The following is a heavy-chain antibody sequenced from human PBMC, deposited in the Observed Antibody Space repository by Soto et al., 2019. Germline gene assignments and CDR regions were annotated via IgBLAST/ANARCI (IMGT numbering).Heavy chain of an antibody. CDR3: AGVLLWFGEVRFDP. Sequence: ASVKVSCKASGYTFTSYGISWVRQAPGQGLEWMGWISAYNGNTNYAQKLQGRVTMTTDTSTSTAYMELRSLRSDDTAVYYCAGVLLWFGEVRFDPWGQGTLVTVSS. V-gene: IGHV1-18*01. J-gene: IGHJ5*02. D-gene: IGHD3-10*01. CDR2: ISAYNGNT. CDR1: GYTFTSYG.